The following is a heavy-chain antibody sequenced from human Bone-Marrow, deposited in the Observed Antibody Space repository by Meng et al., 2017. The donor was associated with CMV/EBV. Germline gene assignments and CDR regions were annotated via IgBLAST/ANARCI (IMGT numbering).Heavy chain of an antibody. CDR3: ARLDTSIAVAGTGGGY. CDR2: IIPIFGTA. CDR1: GGTFSSYA. D-gene: IGHD6-19*01. J-gene: IGHJ4*02. Sequence: SVKVSCKASGGTFSSYAISWVRQAPGQGLEWMGGIIPIFGTANYAQKFQGRVTITTDESTSTAYMELSSLRSEDTAVYYCARLDTSIAVAGTGGGYWGQGTLVTASS. V-gene: IGHV1-69*05.